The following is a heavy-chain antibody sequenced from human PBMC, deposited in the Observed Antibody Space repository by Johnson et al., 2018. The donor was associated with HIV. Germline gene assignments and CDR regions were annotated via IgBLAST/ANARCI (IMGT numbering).Heavy chain of an antibody. CDR1: GFTFSSYA. V-gene: IGHV3-23*04. D-gene: IGHD3-16*01. CDR3: ASGDDDGG. Sequence: VQLVESGGGLVQPGGSLRLSCKASGFTFSSYAMSWVRQAPGKGLEWVAGIIPGGSNTHYADSVKGRFTISGDNSKNTLYLQMNSLRAEDTALYYSASGDDDGGWGQGTMVTVSS. J-gene: IGHJ3*01. CDR2: IIPGGSNT.